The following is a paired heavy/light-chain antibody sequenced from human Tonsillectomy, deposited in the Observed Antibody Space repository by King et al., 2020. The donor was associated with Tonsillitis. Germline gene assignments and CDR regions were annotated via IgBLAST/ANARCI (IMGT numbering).Heavy chain of an antibody. D-gene: IGHD4-17*01. Sequence: QVQLVESGGGVVQPGRSLRLSCTGSGFPFSDYAIHWVRQAPGKGLEWVGVISHDGGITYYADSMEGRFTISRDNSESTVFLQVSSLRVEDTAVYYCARNYGKNSGGDYWGQGTLAIVSS. V-gene: IGHV3-30*03. CDR3: ARNYGKNSGGDY. J-gene: IGHJ4*02. CDR1: GFPFSDYA. CDR2: ISHDGGIT.
Light chain of an antibody. CDR1: SGYSNYK. Sequence: QPVLIQPPSASASLGASVTLTCTLSSGYSNYKVDWYQQRPGKGPRFVMRVGSGGVVGAKGDGIPDRFSVLGSGLNRYLTIKNIQEEDEGDYHCGADHGSEKLVWVFGGGTKLTVL. CDR3: GADHGSEKLVWV. CDR2: VGSGGVVG. J-gene: IGLJ3*02. V-gene: IGLV9-49*02.